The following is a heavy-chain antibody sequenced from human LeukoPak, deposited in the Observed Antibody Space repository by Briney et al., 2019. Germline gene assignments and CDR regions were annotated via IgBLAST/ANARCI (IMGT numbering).Heavy chain of an antibody. CDR1: GFTVSSNY. CDR2: IYSGGST. J-gene: IGHJ4*02. CDR3: ARGGYSSGWYSYYFDY. Sequence: PGGSLRLSCAASGFTVSSNYMSWVRQAPGKGLEGVSVIYSGGSTYYADSVKGRFTISRDNSKNTLYLQMNSLRAEDTAVYYCARGGYSSGWYSYYFDYWGQGTLVTVSS. V-gene: IGHV3-66*02. D-gene: IGHD6-19*01.